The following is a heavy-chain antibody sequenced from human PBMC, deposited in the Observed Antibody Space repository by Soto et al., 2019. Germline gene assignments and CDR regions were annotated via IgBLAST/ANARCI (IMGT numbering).Heavy chain of an antibody. Sequence: GASVKVSCKASGYTFTGYYMHWVRQAPGQGLEWMGWINPNSGGTNYAQKFQGWVTMTRDTSISTAYMELSRLRSDDTAVYYCARDLNYYYDSSGYYPAGSYYYYGMDVWGQGTTVTVSS. V-gene: IGHV1-2*04. CDR3: ARDLNYYYDSSGYYPAGSYYYYGMDV. CDR1: GYTFTGYY. J-gene: IGHJ6*02. CDR2: INPNSGGT. D-gene: IGHD3-22*01.